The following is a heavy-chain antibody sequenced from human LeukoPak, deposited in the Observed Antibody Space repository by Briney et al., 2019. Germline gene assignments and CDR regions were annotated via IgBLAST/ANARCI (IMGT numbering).Heavy chain of an antibody. CDR2: TIPIFGTA. V-gene: IGHV1-69*13. J-gene: IGHJ3*02. Sequence: SVKVSCKASGGTFSSYAISWVRQAPGQGLEWMGGTIPIFGTANYAQKFQGRVTITADESTSTAYMELSSLRSEDTAVFYCARGTERYSGYERAFDIWGQGTMVTVSS. D-gene: IGHD5-12*01. CDR1: GGTFSSYA. CDR3: ARGTERYSGYERAFDI.